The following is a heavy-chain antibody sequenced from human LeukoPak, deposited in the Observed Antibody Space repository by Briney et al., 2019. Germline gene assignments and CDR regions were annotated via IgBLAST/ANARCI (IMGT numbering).Heavy chain of an antibody. CDR2: ISSNGGST. V-gene: IGHV3-64D*06. D-gene: IGHD1-26*01. CDR3: VKERCGSCNFDY. J-gene: IGHJ4*02. Sequence: GGSLRLSCAVSGFTFSSYGMHWVRQAPGKGLEHVSAISSNGGSTYYADSVQGRFTISRDNSKNTLYLQMSSLRGDDTAVYYCVKERCGSCNFDYWGQGTLVTVSS. CDR1: GFTFSSYG.